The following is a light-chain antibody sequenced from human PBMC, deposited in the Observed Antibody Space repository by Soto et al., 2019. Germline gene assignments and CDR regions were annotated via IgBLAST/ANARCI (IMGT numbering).Light chain of an antibody. CDR2: AAS. J-gene: IGKJ5*01. CDR3: QQYGSSPPIT. CDR1: QSISVN. V-gene: IGKV3-15*01. Sequence: IVMTQFPATLSVSPGERATLSCRASQSISVNLAWYQQKPGQTPRLLIYAASTRATGVPAKFSGSGSGTEFTLTISRLEPEDFALYFCQQYGSSPPITFGQGTRLEIK.